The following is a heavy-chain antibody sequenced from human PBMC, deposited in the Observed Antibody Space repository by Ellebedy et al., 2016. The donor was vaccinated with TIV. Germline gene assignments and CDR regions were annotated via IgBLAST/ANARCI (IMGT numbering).Heavy chain of an antibody. D-gene: IGHD5-18*01. V-gene: IGHV4-34*01. J-gene: IGHJ5*02. CDR1: GFTFSDYY. CDR2: INHSGST. Sequence: MPGGSLRLSCAASGFTFSDYYMSWIRQAPGKGLEWIGEINHSGSTNYNPSLKSRVTISVDTSKNQFSLKLSSVTAADTAVYYCARHVYSYGSWFDPWGQGTLVTVSS. CDR3: ARHVYSYGSWFDP.